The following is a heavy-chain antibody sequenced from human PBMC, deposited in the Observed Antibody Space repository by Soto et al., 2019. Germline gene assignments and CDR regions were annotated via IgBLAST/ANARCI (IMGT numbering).Heavy chain of an antibody. CDR2: IYYSGST. CDR3: ARVNSSRMVITENWFEP. Sequence: SETLSLTCTVSGGSISSGGYYWSWIRQHPGKGLEWIGYIYYSGSTYYNPSLKSRVTISVDTSKNQFSLKLSSVTAADTAVYYCARVNSSRMVITENWFEPWGQGTLVTVSS. CDR1: GGSISSGGYY. D-gene: IGHD3-22*01. V-gene: IGHV4-31*03. J-gene: IGHJ5*02.